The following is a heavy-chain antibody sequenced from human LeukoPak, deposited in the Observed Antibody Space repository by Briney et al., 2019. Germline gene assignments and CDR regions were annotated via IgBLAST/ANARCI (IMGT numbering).Heavy chain of an antibody. CDR1: GYTFTNYW. CDR2: IEPADSYI. CDR3: ARLGSWSPNWFDA. Sequence: GASVKVSCKASGYTFTNYWISWVRQMPGKGLEWMGRIEPADSYINYSPSFQGHVTISTDKSISTAYLQWSSLKASDTAMYYCARLGSWSPNWFDAWGQGTLVTVSS. V-gene: IGHV5-10-1*01. J-gene: IGHJ5*02. D-gene: IGHD6-13*01.